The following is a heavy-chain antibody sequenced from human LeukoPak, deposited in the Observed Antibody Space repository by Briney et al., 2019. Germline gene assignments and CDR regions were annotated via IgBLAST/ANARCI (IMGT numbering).Heavy chain of an antibody. Sequence: PGGSLRLSCAASGFTFSSYSMNWVRQAPGKGLEWVSYISSSSSTIYYADSVKGRFTISRDNAKNSLYLQMNSLRAEDTAVYYCARDDHYGSGSAWGQGTLVTVSS. CDR1: GFTFSSYS. V-gene: IGHV3-48*04. D-gene: IGHD3-10*01. CDR3: ARDDHYGSGSA. CDR2: ISSSSSTI. J-gene: IGHJ4*02.